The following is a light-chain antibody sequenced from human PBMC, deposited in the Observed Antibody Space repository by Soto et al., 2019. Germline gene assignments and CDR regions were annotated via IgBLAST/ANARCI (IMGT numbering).Light chain of an antibody. J-gene: IGLJ2*01. CDR1: SSNIGSNY. V-gene: IGLV1-47*01. CDR2: RNN. Sequence: QSVLTQPPSASGTPGQRVTISCSGKSSNIGSNYVYWYQHLPGTAPKLLIYRNNQRPSGVPGRFSGSKSGTSASLAISGLRSEDEADYYCAAWDDSLSGVVFGGGTKLTVL. CDR3: AAWDDSLSGVV.